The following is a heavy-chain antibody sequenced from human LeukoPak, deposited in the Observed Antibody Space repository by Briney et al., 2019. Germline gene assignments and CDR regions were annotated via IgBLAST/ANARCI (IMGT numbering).Heavy chain of an antibody. CDR1: GYTFTGYY. D-gene: IGHD6-13*01. V-gene: IGHV1-2*02. CDR2: INPNSGGT. Sequence: RVASVKVSCKASGYTFTGYYMHWVRQAPGQGLEWMGWINPNSGGTNYAQKFQGRVTMTRDTSISTAYMELSRLRSDDTAVYYCARGVQQLVPNGEYNWFDPWGQGTLVTVSS. CDR3: ARGVQQLVPNGEYNWFDP. J-gene: IGHJ5*02.